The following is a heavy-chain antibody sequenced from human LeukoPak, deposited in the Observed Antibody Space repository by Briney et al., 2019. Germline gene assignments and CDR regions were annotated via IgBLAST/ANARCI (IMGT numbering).Heavy chain of an antibody. CDR1: GDSISSYY. V-gene: IGHV4-59*01. D-gene: IGHD3-10*01. CDR2: FHHNVGT. CDR3: ARSRRPDSGESFDI. Sequence: PSETLSLTCIVSGDSISSYYWAWIRQPPGKGLEWVADFHHNVGTHFSPSLKGRITISVDTSKNHFSLKMTSVTTADTAVYYCARSRRPDSGESFDIWGRGKMV. J-gene: IGHJ3*02.